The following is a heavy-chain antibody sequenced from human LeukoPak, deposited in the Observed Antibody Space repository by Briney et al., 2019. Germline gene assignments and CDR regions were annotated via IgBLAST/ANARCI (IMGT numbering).Heavy chain of an antibody. V-gene: IGHV4-39*07. D-gene: IGHD5-12*01. CDR3: AGWLDAFDI. CDR2: IYYSGST. CDR1: GGSISSSSYY. Sequence: SETLSLTCTVSGGSISSSSYYWGWIRQPPGKGLEWIGSIYYSGSTYYNPSLKSRVTISVDTSKNQYSLKLSSVTAADTAVYYCAGWLDAFDIWGQGTVVTVSS. J-gene: IGHJ3*02.